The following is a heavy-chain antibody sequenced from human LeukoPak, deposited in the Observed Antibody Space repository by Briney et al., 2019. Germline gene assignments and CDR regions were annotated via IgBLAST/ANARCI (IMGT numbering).Heavy chain of an antibody. CDR2: IWYDGSSK. V-gene: IGHV3-33*01. Sequence: PGGSLRLSCAASGFTFISYGMHWVRQAPGKGLEWVALIWYDGSSKHYADSVRGRFTISRDNSRNTLYLQMNSLRAEDTAVYYCARDFELSHWGQGTLVTVSS. D-gene: IGHD3-16*02. CDR3: ARDFELSH. J-gene: IGHJ4*02. CDR1: GFTFISYG.